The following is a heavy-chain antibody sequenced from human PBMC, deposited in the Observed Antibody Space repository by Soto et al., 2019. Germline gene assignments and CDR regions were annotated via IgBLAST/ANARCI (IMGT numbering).Heavy chain of an antibody. CDR2: IIFIFGAP. D-gene: IGHD1-26*01. CDR3: ARHREIYNWLDP. CDR1: GDTFNSYV. V-gene: IGHV1-69*06. J-gene: IGHJ5*02. Sequence: QVQPVQSGAEVKTPGSSVEVSCKAAGDTFNSYVVSWVRQAPGQGLEWMGGIIFIFGAPNYAQKFQGRVTITADKSTNTAYMKLSGLRSDDTALYYCARHREIYNWLDPWGQGTLVTVSS.